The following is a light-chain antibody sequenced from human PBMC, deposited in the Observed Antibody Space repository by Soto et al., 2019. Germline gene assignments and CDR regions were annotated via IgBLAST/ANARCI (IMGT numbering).Light chain of an antibody. J-gene: IGLJ2*01. CDR1: SSNIGSNY. V-gene: IGLV1-47*01. CDR2: RNN. Sequence: QSVLTQPPSASGTPGQRVTISCSGSSSNIGSNYVYWYQQLPGTAPKLLIYRNNQRPSGVPDRFSGSKSGTSASLAISGLRSEDEADYYCGTWDSSLSAGGVFGGGTKLTVL. CDR3: GTWDSSLSAGGV.